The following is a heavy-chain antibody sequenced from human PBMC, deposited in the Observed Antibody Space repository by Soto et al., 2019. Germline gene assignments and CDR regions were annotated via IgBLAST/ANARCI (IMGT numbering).Heavy chain of an antibody. Sequence: QVQLQESGPGLVKPSETLSLTCSVSGGSISNHYWSWIRQPPGKGLEWIGYIYYNGNTNYNPSLKSRVTMSVDTSSNQISLKLTTLTAADTAVYYCTRANWYSEYWGQGTLVTVSS. CDR2: IYYNGNT. V-gene: IGHV4-59*11. D-gene: IGHD7-27*01. CDR3: TRANWYSEY. J-gene: IGHJ4*02. CDR1: GGSISNHY.